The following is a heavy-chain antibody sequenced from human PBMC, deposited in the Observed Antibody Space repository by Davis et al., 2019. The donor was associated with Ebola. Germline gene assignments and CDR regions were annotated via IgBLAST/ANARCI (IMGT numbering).Heavy chain of an antibody. V-gene: IGHV3-23*01. Sequence: GESLKISCAASGFTFSSYAMSWVRQAPGKGLEWVSAISGSGGSTYYADSVKGRFTISRDNSKNTLYLQMNSLRAEDTAVYYCAKVGTGYSTFAYFGDVWGQGTTVTVSS. D-gene: IGHD6-13*01. CDR3: AKVGTGYSTFAYFGDV. J-gene: IGHJ6*02. CDR2: ISGSGGST. CDR1: GFTFSSYA.